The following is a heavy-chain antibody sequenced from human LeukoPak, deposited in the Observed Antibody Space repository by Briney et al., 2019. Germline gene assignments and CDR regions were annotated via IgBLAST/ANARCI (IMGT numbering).Heavy chain of an antibody. V-gene: IGHV5-51*01. J-gene: IGHJ4*02. Sequence: GESLKISCKGSGYSFLSQWIGWVRQMPGKGLEWMGIIYPGDSDTRYNPSFQGQVTISADKSISTAYLQWSSLKASDTAMYYCARHASPYSSNYYFDYWGQGALVTVSS. CDR2: IYPGDSDT. CDR1: GYSFLSQW. CDR3: ARHASPYSSNYYFDY. D-gene: IGHD6-13*01.